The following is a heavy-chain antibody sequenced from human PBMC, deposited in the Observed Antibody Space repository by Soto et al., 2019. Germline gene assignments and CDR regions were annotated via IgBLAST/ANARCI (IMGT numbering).Heavy chain of an antibody. J-gene: IGHJ4*02. V-gene: IGHV3-30-3*01. D-gene: IGHD2-2*02. CDR2: ISNDGSDK. CDR3: ARSQGYRVESQLQYWGYFDS. Sequence: GGSLRLSCAASGFTFSSYAMHWVRQAPGKGLEWVAAISNDGSDKYYADSVKGRFTISRGNSKNTLYLQMNSLRAEDAAAYSCARSQGYRVESQLQYWGYFDSWGQGTLVTVSS. CDR1: GFTFSSYA.